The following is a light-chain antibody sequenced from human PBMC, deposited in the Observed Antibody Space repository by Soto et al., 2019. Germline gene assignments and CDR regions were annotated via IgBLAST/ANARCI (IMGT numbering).Light chain of an antibody. CDR1: QSVLYRSNNKDY. Sequence: DTVMTQSPDSLAVSLGERTTINCKSSQSVLYRSNNKDYLAWYQQKPGQPPKLLIYWASTRESGVPDRFSGRGSWTDFSLPICSLQGENGATYYCQQYLTTPFTFGQGTKLEI. CDR2: WAS. CDR3: QQYLTTPFT. V-gene: IGKV4-1*01. J-gene: IGKJ2*01.